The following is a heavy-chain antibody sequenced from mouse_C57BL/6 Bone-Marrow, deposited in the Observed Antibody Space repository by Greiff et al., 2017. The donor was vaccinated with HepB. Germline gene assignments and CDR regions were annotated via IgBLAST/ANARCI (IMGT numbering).Heavy chain of an antibody. Sequence: VMLVESGPGLVAPSQSLSITCNVSGFSLTDYGVDWVRQPPGKGLEWLGVIWGGGSTNYNSDLMSRLSISKDNSKSQVFLKMNSLQTDDTSTYYCAKHVTGAWFAYWGQGTLVIVTA. V-gene: IGHV2-9*01. D-gene: IGHD2-13*01. J-gene: IGHJ3*01. CDR2: IWGGGST. CDR3: AKHVTGAWFAY. CDR1: GFSLTDYG.